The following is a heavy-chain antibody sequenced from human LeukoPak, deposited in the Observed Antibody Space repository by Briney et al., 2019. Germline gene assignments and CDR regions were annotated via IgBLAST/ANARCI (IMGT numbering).Heavy chain of an antibody. CDR1: GGTFSSYA. Sequence: SVKVSCKASGGTFSSYAISWVRQAPGQGLEWMGGIIPIFGTANYAQKFQGRVTITADKSTRTAYMGLSSLRSEDTAVYYCARGWTKYYYSSGRQTPNWFDPWGQGTLVTVSS. V-gene: IGHV1-69*06. CDR2: IIPIFGTA. CDR3: ARGWTKYYYSSGRQTPNWFDP. J-gene: IGHJ5*02. D-gene: IGHD3-10*01.